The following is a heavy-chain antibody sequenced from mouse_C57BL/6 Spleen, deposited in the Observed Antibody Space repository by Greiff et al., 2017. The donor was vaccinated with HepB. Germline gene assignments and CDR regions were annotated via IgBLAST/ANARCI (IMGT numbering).Heavy chain of an antibody. V-gene: IGHV1-72*01. CDR2: IDPNSGGT. Sequence: QVQLQQPGTELVKPGASVKLSCKASGYTFTSYWMHWVKQRPGQGLEWIGRIDPNSGGTKYNEKFKSKATLTVDKPSSTAYMQLSSLTSEDSAVYYCARGGDYALYYFDYWGQGTTLTVSS. J-gene: IGHJ2*01. CDR3: ARGGDYALYYFDY. CDR1: GYTFTSYW. D-gene: IGHD2-4*01.